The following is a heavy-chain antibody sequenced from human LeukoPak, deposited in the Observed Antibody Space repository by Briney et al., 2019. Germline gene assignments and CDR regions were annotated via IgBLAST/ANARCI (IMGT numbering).Heavy chain of an antibody. Sequence: GGSLRLSCAASGFTFSSYSVNWVRQAPGKGLEWVSSISSSSSYIYYADSVKGRFTISRDNAKNSLYLQMNSLRAEDTAVYYCARHAVRGVIPYYYYYYGMDVWGQGTTVTVSS. CDR3: ARHAVRGVIPYYYYYYGMDV. CDR1: GFTFSSYS. V-gene: IGHV3-21*01. J-gene: IGHJ6*02. D-gene: IGHD3-10*01. CDR2: ISSSSSYI.